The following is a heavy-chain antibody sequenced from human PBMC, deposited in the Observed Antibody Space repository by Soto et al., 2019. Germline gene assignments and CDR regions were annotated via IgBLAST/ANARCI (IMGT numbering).Heavy chain of an antibody. CDR1: GFSFSNYA. Sequence: PGGSLRLSCATSGFSFSNYAMSWVRQAPGKGLEWVAAITSVGYTYYVDSLKGRFTISRDNSKNTLFLQMNSLRAEDTAVYYCAKDLIDYSNSYFDYWGQGTLVTSPQ. D-gene: IGHD4-4*01. V-gene: IGHV3-23*01. CDR2: ITSVGYT. CDR3: AKDLIDYSNSYFDY. J-gene: IGHJ4*02.